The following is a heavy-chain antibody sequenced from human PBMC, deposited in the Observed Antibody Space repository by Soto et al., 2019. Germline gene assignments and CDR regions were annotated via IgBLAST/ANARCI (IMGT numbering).Heavy chain of an antibody. Sequence: QRLSCAASGFTFGNYAMNWVRQAPGKGLEWISSISDPGTSTYYANSVKGRFSMSRDNSKNTLFLQMNRLRADDTAVYFCAKSLVTPSDAFDLWGRGTLVTVSS. CDR1: GFTFGNYA. J-gene: IGHJ3*01. V-gene: IGHV3-23*01. D-gene: IGHD2-21*02. CDR2: ISDPGTST. CDR3: AKSLVTPSDAFDL.